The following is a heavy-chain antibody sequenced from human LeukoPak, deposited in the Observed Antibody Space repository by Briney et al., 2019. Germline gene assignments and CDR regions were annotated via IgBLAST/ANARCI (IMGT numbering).Heavy chain of an antibody. D-gene: IGHD3-22*01. V-gene: IGHV1-69*05. CDR1: GYTFTSYG. CDR2: IIPIFGTA. CDR3: ATDTMILTSRFDY. J-gene: IGHJ4*02. Sequence: GASVKVSCKASGYTFTSYGISWVRQAPGQGLEWMGGIIPIFGTANYAQKFQGRVTITTDESTSTAYMELSSLRSEDTAVYYCATDTMILTSRFDYWGQGTLVTVSS.